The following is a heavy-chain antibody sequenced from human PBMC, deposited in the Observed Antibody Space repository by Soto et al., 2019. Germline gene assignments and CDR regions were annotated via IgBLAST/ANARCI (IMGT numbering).Heavy chain of an antibody. CDR1: GDSISSYY. CDR3: ALRSMAVVPEY. J-gene: IGHJ4*02. CDR2: LYYGRSA. D-gene: IGHD3-22*01. V-gene: IGHV4-59*01. Sequence: QVQLQESGPGLVKPSETMSLTCAVSGDSISSYYCMWIRQPPGKGLESIGYLYYGRSANYNPSLKSRVTLSVDTSTNQCSLTLSSMIAADTAVYYCALRSMAVVPEYWGQGTLVTVSS.